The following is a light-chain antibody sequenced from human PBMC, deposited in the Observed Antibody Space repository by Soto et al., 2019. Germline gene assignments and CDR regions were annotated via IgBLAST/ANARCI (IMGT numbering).Light chain of an antibody. Sequence: QSALTQPPSASGSPGQSVTISCTGTSSDVGGYNCVSWYQQHPGKAPKLMIYEVSKRPSGVPDRFSGSKSGNTASLTVSGLQAEDEADYYCSSYAGSNNFVVFGGGTKVTVL. CDR1: SSDVGGYNC. J-gene: IGLJ2*01. CDR2: EVS. CDR3: SSYAGSNNFVV. V-gene: IGLV2-8*01.